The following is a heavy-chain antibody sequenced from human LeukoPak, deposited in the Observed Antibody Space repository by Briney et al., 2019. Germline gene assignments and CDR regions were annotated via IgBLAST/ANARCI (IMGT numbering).Heavy chain of an antibody. V-gene: IGHV4-38-2*02. CDR1: GYSISSGYY. Sequence: SETLSLTCTVSGYSISSGYYWGWIRQPPGKGLEWIGSIYHSGSTYYNPSLKSRVTISGDTSKNQFSLKLSSVTAADTAVYYCARSRRVVPDYWGQGTLVTVSS. D-gene: IGHD2-15*01. J-gene: IGHJ4*02. CDR2: IYHSGST. CDR3: ARSRRVVPDY.